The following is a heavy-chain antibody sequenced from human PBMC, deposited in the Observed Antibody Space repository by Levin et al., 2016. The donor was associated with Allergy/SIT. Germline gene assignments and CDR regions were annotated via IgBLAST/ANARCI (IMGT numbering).Heavy chain of an antibody. J-gene: IGHJ4*02. CDR2: IKSKTDGGTT. D-gene: IGHD3-22*01. CDR3: TTASHDSSGYYGF. Sequence: VRQAPGKGLEWVGRIKSKTDGGTTDYAAPVKGRFTISRDDSKNTLYLQMNSLKTEDTAVYYCTTASHDSSGYYGFRGQGTLVTVSS. V-gene: IGHV3-15*01.